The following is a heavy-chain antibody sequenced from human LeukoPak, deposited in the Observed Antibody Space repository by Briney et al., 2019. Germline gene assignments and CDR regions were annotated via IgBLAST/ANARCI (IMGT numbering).Heavy chain of an antibody. CDR2: IKQDGSEI. Sequence: GGSLRLSCAASGFTFRSYWMSWVRQAPGKGLGWGANIKQDGSEIHYVDSVRGRFTISRDNAKNSLYLQMNSLRAEDTAVYYCARDKGSYDSDFWGQGTLVTVSS. CDR3: ARDKGSYDSDF. V-gene: IGHV3-7*01. J-gene: IGHJ4*02. D-gene: IGHD5-18*01. CDR1: GFTFRSYW.